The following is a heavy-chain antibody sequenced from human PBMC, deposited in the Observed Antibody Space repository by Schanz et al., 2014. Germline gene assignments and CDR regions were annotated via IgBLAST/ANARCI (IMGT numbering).Heavy chain of an antibody. D-gene: IGHD3-22*01. CDR3: AKDLPSDYYIAY. CDR1: GFTFSRFW. CDR2: IKQDGSEK. Sequence: EVQLVESGGGLVQPGGSLRLSCGAFGFTFSRFWMSWVRQAPGKGLEWVANIKQDGSEKYYVDSVEGRFTISRDNAKNSLYLQMNSLRAEDTAVYYCAKDLPSDYYIAYWGQGTLVTVSS. V-gene: IGHV3-7*01. J-gene: IGHJ4*02.